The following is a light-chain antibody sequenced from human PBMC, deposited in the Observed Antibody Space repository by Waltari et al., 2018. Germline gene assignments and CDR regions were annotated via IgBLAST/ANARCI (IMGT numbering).Light chain of an antibody. Sequence: EIVMTQTPATLSVSPGERAPPSCRASQSVSSNLAWYQQKPGQAPRLLIYDASTRDTGIPDRFSGSGSGTEFTLTISSLQSEDFAFYYCQQYNNWPPLTFGGGTKVEIK. V-gene: IGKV3-15*01. J-gene: IGKJ4*01. CDR3: QQYNNWPPLT. CDR2: DAS. CDR1: QSVSSN.